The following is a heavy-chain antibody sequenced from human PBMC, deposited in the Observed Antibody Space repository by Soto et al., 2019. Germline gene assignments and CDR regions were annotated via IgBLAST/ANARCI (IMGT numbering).Heavy chain of an antibody. V-gene: IGHV1-69*08. CDR3: AKSLVFVDHGYMDV. CDR2: SIPIQGTA. D-gene: IGHD2-21*01. Sequence: QVQLVQSGAEVKKPGSSVKVSCEASGGRFTSYIFTWVRQAPGQGLEWMGRSIPIQGTADYALKFQDRVTMTADKCTNTVHMEMRSLRPDDTAVYYCAKSLVFVDHGYMDVWGKGTTVTVSS. J-gene: IGHJ6*03. CDR1: GGRFTSYI.